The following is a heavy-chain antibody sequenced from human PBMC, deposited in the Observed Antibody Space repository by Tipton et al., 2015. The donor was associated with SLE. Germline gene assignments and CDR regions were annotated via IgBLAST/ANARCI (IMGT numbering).Heavy chain of an antibody. V-gene: IGHV1-8*01. D-gene: IGHD3-10*01. J-gene: IGHJ4*02. CDR1: GYNIISYG. Sequence: QVQLVQSGSELREPGASVKISCKVSGYNIISYGMNWVRQAPRQGLEWMGWMGPNSGNTGYAQKFQGRVTMTRNTSTTTAYMELSSLTSEDTAVYYCTRGLRFTMVQGVEYWGQGTLVTVSS. CDR2: MGPNSGNT. CDR3: TRGLRFTMVQGVEY.